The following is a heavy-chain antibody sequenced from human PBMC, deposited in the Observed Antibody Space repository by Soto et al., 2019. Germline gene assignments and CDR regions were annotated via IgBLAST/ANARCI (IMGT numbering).Heavy chain of an antibody. CDR3: ARFEDEVGARFSWFDP. D-gene: IGHD1-26*01. J-gene: IGHJ5*02. CDR2: ISAYNGNT. V-gene: IGHV1-18*01. Sequence: QVQLVQSGAEVKKPGASVKVSCKASGYTFTSSGISWVRQAPGQGLEWMGWISAYNGNTNYAQKLQGRVTMTTDTSTSTAYMELRSLRSDDTAVYYCARFEDEVGARFSWFDPWGQGTLVTVSS. CDR1: GYTFTSSG.